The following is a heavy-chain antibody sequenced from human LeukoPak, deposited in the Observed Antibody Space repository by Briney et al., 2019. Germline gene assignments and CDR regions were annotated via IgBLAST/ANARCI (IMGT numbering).Heavy chain of an antibody. CDR3: VSGGASAGRYPY. D-gene: IGHD3-16*02. CDR1: GFTFSDYY. CDR2: ISKSGDTI. V-gene: IGHV3-11*04. J-gene: IGHJ4*02. Sequence: PGGPLRLSCAASGFTFSDYYMTWIRQAPGKGLEGVSCISKSGDTIYYADSVRGRFTISRDNAKKSLYLQINSLRVDDTAVYYCVSGGASAGRYPYWGQGTPVTVSS.